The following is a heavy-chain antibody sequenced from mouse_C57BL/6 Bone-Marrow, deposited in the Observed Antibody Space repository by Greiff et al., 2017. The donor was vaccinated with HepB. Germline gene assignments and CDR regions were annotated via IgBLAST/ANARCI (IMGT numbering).Heavy chain of an antibody. Sequence: DVMLVESGEGLVKPGGSLKLSCAASGFTFSSYAMSWVRQTPEKRLEWVAYISSGGDYIYYADTVKGRFTISRDNARNTLYLQMSSLKSEDTAMYYCTRDGLLPDYWGQGTTLTVSS. CDR1: GFTFSSYA. J-gene: IGHJ2*01. V-gene: IGHV5-9-1*02. CDR2: ISSGGDYI. D-gene: IGHD1-1*01. CDR3: TRDGLLPDY.